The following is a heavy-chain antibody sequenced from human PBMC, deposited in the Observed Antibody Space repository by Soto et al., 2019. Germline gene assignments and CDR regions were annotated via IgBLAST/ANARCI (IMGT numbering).Heavy chain of an antibody. CDR3: ARHAVGRGYSYGYWFDP. V-gene: IGHV4-39*01. Sequence: QLQLQESGPGLVKPSETLSLTCTVSGGSISSSSYYWGWIRQPPGKGLEWIGSIYYSGSTYYNPSLKSRVTISVDTSKNQFSLKLSSVTAADTAVYYCARHAVGRGYSYGYWFDPWGQGTLVTVSS. D-gene: IGHD5-18*01. CDR2: IYYSGST. J-gene: IGHJ5*02. CDR1: GGSISSSSYY.